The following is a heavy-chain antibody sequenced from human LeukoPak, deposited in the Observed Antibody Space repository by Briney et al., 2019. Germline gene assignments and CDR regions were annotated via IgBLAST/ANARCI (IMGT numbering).Heavy chain of an antibody. Sequence: PGGSLRLSCAASGFIFEDYGMSWVRQVPGEGLEWVSGVSSIGDNSGYAESVKGRFTIYRGNARNSLYLQMNSLSAEDTALYYCVRAANPYGYPTGFWGQGTLLTVST. CDR2: VSSIGDNS. J-gene: IGHJ4*02. CDR1: GFIFEDYG. CDR3: VRAANPYGYPTGF. V-gene: IGHV3-20*04. D-gene: IGHD1-1*01.